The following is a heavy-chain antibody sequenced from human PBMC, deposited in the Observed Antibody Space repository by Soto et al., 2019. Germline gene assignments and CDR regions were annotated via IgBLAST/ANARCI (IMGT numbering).Heavy chain of an antibody. V-gene: IGHV4-61*01. J-gene: IGHJ6*02. Sequence: QVQLQESGPGLVKPSETLSLTCTVSGGSVSSGSYYWSWIRPPPGKGLEWIGYIYYSGSTNYNPSLKSRVTISVDTSKNQSSLKLSSVTAADTAVYYCARDSPQVDYYYGMDVWGQGTTVTVSS. CDR2: IYYSGST. CDR3: ARDSPQVDYYYGMDV. CDR1: GGSVSSGSYY.